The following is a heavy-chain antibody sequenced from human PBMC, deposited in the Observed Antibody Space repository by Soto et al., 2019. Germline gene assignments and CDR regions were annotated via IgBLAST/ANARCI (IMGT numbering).Heavy chain of an antibody. J-gene: IGHJ6*02. Sequence: QVQLVESGGGVVQPGRSLRLSCAASGFTFSSYAMHWVRQAPGKGLEWVAVISYDGSNKYYADSVKGRFTISRDNSKNTLYLQMNSLRAEDTAVYYCARPQGGYSSSWSYYYYYGMDVWGQGTTVTVSS. D-gene: IGHD6-13*01. V-gene: IGHV3-30-3*01. CDR2: ISYDGSNK. CDR1: GFTFSSYA. CDR3: ARPQGGYSSSWSYYYYYGMDV.